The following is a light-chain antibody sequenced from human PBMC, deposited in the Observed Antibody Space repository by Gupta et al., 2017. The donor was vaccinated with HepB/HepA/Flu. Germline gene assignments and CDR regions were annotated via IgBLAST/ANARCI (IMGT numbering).Light chain of an antibody. J-gene: IGLJ2*01. V-gene: IGLV1-51*02. CDR3: GTWDSSLRVVV. Sequence: QSVLTQPPSVSAAPGQKVTISCSGSSSNIGNNYVSWYQHLPGTAPKLLIYENNKRPSGIPDRFSGSKSGTSATLGITGLQTGDEADYYCGTWDSSLRVVVFGGGTKLTVL. CDR2: ENN. CDR1: SSNIGNNY.